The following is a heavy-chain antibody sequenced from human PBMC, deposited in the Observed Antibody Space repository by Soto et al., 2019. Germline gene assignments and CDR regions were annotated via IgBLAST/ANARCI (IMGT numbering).Heavy chain of an antibody. D-gene: IGHD6-19*01. CDR1: GGSISSYY. CDR2: IYYSGST. V-gene: IGHV4-59*01. Sequence: QVQLQESGPGLVKPSETLSLTCTVSGGSISSYYWSWIRQPPGKGLEWIGYIYYSGSTNYNPSLKSRVTISVDTSKNQLSLKLSSVTAADTAVYYCARASVESGWYDYWGQGTLVTVSS. CDR3: ARASVESGWYDY. J-gene: IGHJ4*02.